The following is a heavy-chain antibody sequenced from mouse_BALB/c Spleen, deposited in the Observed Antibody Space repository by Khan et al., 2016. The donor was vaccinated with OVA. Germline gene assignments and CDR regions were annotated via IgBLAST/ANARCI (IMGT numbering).Heavy chain of an antibody. D-gene: IGHD1-1*01. CDR3: ARRNYYGYYFDY. CDR1: GYSITSGYA. V-gene: IGHV3-2*02. Sequence: EVQLVESGPGLVKPSQSLSLTCTVTGYSITSGYAWNWIRQFPGNKLEWMGYISYSGVTSYTPSLTSRISITRDTSKNQFFLQLNSVTTEDTATYYCARRNYYGYYFDYWGQGTTLTVSS. J-gene: IGHJ2*01. CDR2: ISYSGVT.